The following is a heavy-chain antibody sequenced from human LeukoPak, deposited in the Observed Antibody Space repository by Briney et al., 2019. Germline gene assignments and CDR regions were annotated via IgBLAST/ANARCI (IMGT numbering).Heavy chain of an antibody. J-gene: IGHJ6*03. CDR3: ARGHNSSWYYYYYYMDV. CDR2: ISAYNGNT. Sequence: ASVKVSCKASGYTFTSYGISWVRQAPGQGLEWMGWISAYNGNTNYAQKLQGRVTMTTDTSTSTAYMELRSLRSDDTAVYYCARGHNSSWYYYYYYMDVWGKGTTVTVSS. V-gene: IGHV1-18*01. CDR1: GYTFTSYG. D-gene: IGHD6-13*01.